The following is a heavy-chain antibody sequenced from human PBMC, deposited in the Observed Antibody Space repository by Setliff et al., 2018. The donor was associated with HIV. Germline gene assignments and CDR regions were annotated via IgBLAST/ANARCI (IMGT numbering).Heavy chain of an antibody. CDR3: ARYDYGDFDY. D-gene: IGHD4-17*01. Sequence: PSETLSLTCAVFGGSFSGYYWSWIRQPPGKGLEWIGEINHSGSTDYNPSLKSRVTISVDTSKNQFSLNLSSVTAADTAAYYCARYDYGDFDYWGQGTPVTVSS. CDR1: GGSFSGYY. J-gene: IGHJ4*02. CDR2: INHSGST. V-gene: IGHV4-34*01.